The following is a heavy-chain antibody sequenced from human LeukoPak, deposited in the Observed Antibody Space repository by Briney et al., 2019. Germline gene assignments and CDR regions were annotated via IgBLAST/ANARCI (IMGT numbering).Heavy chain of an antibody. D-gene: IGHD1-26*01. CDR1: GYTFTGYY. Sequence: GFSVKVSCMASGYTFTGYYMHWVRQAPGQGLEWMGWINPNSGSTNSAQKFQGRVTMTRDTSISTAYMELSRLRSDDTAVYYCARGGLSGSYYDYFHHWGQGTLVTVSS. J-gene: IGHJ1*01. CDR2: INPNSGST. CDR3: ARGGLSGSYYDYFHH. V-gene: IGHV1-2*02.